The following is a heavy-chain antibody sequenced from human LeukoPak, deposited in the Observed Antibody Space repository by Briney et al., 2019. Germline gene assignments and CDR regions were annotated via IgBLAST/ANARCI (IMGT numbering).Heavy chain of an antibody. V-gene: IGHV4-31*03. Sequence: PSETLSLTRTVSGGSISSGGYYWSWIRQHPGKGLEWIGYIYYSGSTYYNPSLKSRVTISVDTSKNQFSLKLSSVTAADTAVYYCARDRGYSSSWYELGAFDIWGQGTMVTVSS. J-gene: IGHJ3*02. CDR1: GGSISSGGYY. D-gene: IGHD6-13*01. CDR3: ARDRGYSSSWYELGAFDI. CDR2: IYYSGST.